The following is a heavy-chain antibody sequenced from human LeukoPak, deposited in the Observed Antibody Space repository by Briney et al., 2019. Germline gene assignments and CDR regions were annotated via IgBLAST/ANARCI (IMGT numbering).Heavy chain of an antibody. V-gene: IGHV1-69*04. CDR1: GGTFSSYA. J-gene: IGHJ4*02. CDR2: IIPILGIA. CDR3: AFPGPTTVVTERGEPVFDY. D-gene: IGHD4-23*01. Sequence: ASVKVSCKASGGTFSSYAISWVRQAPGQGLEWMGRIIPILGIANYAQKFQGRVTITADKSTSTAYMELSSLRSEDTAVYYCAFPGPTTVVTERGEPVFDYWGQGTLVTVSS.